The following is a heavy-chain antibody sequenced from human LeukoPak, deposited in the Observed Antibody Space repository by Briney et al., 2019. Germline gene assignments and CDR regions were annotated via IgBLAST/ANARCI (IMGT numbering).Heavy chain of an antibody. Sequence: GGSLRLSCAASGFTFSSYAMHWVRQAPGKGLEWVAVISYDGSNKYYADSVKGRFTISRDNSKNTLYLQMNSLRAEDTAVYYCARECFRVGYCTNGGAFDIWGQGTMVTVSS. CDR1: GFTFSSYA. J-gene: IGHJ3*02. CDR2: ISYDGSNK. CDR3: ARECFRVGYCTNGGAFDI. V-gene: IGHV3-30-3*01. D-gene: IGHD2-8*01.